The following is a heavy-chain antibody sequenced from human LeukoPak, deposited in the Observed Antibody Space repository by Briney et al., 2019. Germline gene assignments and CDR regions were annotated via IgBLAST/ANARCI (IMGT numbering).Heavy chain of an antibody. Sequence: GGSLRLSCAASGFTFSSYGTHWVRQAPGKGLEWVAFIRYDESNQYYADSVKGRFTISRDNSKSTLHLQMNSLKVEDTAVYYCAKGYGGSHFDYWGQGALVAVSS. J-gene: IGHJ4*02. CDR2: IRYDESNQ. D-gene: IGHD4-23*01. CDR3: AKGYGGSHFDY. CDR1: GFTFSSYG. V-gene: IGHV3-30*02.